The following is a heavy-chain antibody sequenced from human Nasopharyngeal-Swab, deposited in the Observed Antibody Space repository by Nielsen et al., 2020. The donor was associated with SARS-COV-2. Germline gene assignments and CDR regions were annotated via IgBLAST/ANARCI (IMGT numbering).Heavy chain of an antibody. CDR1: GGSFSGYY. V-gene: IGHV4-34*01. CDR2: INHSGST. Sequence: SEPLSLTCDVYGGSFSGYYWSWIRQPPGKGLEWIGEINHSGSTNYNPSLKSRVTISVDTSKNQFSLKLSSVTAADTAVYYCARGSPRSGMDIWGQGTTVTVSS. J-gene: IGHJ6*02. CDR3: ARGSPRSGMDI.